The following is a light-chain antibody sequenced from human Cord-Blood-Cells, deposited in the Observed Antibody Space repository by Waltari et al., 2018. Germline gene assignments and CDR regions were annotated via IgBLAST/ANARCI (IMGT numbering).Light chain of an antibody. CDR3: QQYYSTIT. Sequence: DIVMTQSPDSLAGSLGERATINCKSSQSVLYSSNNKNYLAWYQQKPGQPPKLLIYWASTRESGVPDRFSGSGSGTDFTLTISSLQAEDVAVYYCQQYYSTITFGQGTRLEIK. CDR2: WAS. CDR1: QSVLYSSNNKNY. V-gene: IGKV4-1*01. J-gene: IGKJ5*01.